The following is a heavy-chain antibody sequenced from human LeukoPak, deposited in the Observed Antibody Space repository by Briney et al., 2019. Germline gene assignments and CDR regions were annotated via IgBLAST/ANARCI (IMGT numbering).Heavy chain of an antibody. CDR2: ISYDGSNK. CDR3: AAYCGGDCYGGLDY. D-gene: IGHD2-21*02. V-gene: IGHV3-30*03. CDR1: GFTFSSYG. Sequence: GGSLRLSCAASGFTFSSYGMHWVRQAPGKGLEWVAVISYDGSNKYYADSVKGRFTISRDNSKNTLYLQMNSLRAEDTAVHYCAAYCGGDCYGGLDYWGQGTLVTVSS. J-gene: IGHJ4*02.